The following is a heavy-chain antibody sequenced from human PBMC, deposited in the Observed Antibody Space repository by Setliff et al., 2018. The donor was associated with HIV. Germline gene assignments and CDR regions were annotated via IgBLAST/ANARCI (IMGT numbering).Heavy chain of an antibody. CDR3: VRDHRPSNNNWHHWFDP. CDR1: GFTFDSYV. CDR2: MSIHGNVI. Sequence: GGSLRLSCAATGFTFDSYVLHWVRQAPGKGLEWVAVMSIHGNVIIYADSVEGRFTISRDNSKNSLNLQMNSLRAEDTAVYYCVRDHRPSNNNWHHWFDPWGQGTLVTVSS. D-gene: IGHD1-1*01. J-gene: IGHJ5*02. V-gene: IGHV3-33*08.